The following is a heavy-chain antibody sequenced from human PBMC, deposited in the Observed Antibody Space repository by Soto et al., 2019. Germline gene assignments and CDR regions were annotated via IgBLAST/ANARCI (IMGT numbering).Heavy chain of an antibody. CDR3: AKGARDSSGYVSYDY. Sequence: QVQLVESGGGVVQPGRSLRLSCAASGFTFSSYGMHWVRQAPGKGLEWVAVISYDGSNKYYADSVKGRFTISRDNSKNTLYLQMNSLRAEDTAGYYCAKGARDSSGYVSYDYWGQGTLVTVSS. J-gene: IGHJ4*02. V-gene: IGHV3-30*18. CDR2: ISYDGSNK. D-gene: IGHD3-22*01. CDR1: GFTFSSYG.